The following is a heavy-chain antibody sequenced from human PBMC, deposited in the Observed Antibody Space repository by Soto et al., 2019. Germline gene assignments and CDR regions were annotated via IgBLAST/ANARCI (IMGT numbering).Heavy chain of an antibody. D-gene: IGHD1-7*01. J-gene: IGHJ6*02. CDR3: ARDRKLELPGNYYYYGMDV. V-gene: IGHV4-59*01. CDR2: ISSSGTV. CDR1: GGSIRDYF. Sequence: SETLSLTCSVSGGSIRDYFWTWIRQSPGRGLEWIGYISSSGTVKYNSSLKSRVTISLDRSRNQFSLRLSSVTAADTAVYFCARDRKLELPGNYYYYGMDVWGQGTTVTVSS.